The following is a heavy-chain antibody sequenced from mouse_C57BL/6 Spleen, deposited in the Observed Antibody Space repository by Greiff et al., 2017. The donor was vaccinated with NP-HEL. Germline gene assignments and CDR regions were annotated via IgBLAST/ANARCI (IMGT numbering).Heavy chain of an antibody. J-gene: IGHJ3*01. V-gene: IGHV1-52*01. Sequence: QVQLKQPGAELVRPGSSVKLSCKASGYTFTSYWMHWVKQRPIQGLEWIGNIDPSDSETHYNQKFKDKATLTVDKSSSTAYMQLSSLTSEDSAVYYCARDSNYGAWFAYWGQGTLVTVSA. CDR1: GYTFTSYW. D-gene: IGHD2-5*01. CDR3: ARDSNYGAWFAY. CDR2: IDPSDSET.